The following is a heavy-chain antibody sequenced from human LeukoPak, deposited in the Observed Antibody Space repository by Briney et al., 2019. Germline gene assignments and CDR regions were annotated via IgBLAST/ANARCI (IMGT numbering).Heavy chain of an antibody. J-gene: IGHJ4*02. Sequence: SETLSLICAVYGGSFSGYYWSWIRQPPGKGLEWIGEINHSGSTNYNPSLKSRVTISVDTSKNQFSLKLSSVTAADTAVYYCARFPAGSYYFDYWGQGTLVTVSS. CDR1: GGSFSGYY. CDR2: INHSGST. V-gene: IGHV4-34*01. D-gene: IGHD6-13*01. CDR3: ARFPAGSYYFDY.